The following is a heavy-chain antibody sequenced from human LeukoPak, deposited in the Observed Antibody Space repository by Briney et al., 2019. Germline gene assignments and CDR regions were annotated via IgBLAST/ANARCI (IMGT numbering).Heavy chain of an antibody. CDR1: GGAISSYY. J-gene: IGHJ4*02. CDR3: ARGQQWLVAIDY. D-gene: IGHD6-19*01. Sequence: SETLSLTCTVSGGAISSYYWSWIRQPPGKGLEWLGYIYYSGSTNYNPSLESRVTISLDTSKNQFSLKLSSVTAADTAVYYCARGQQWLVAIDYWGQGTLVTVSS. V-gene: IGHV4-59*01. CDR2: IYYSGST.